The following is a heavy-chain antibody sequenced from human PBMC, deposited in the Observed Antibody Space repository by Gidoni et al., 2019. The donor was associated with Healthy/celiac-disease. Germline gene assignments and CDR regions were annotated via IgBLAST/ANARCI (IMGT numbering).Heavy chain of an antibody. CDR3: ARERGQWSYQLPRGRWFDP. CDR1: GFTVSSNY. CDR2: IYSGGST. D-gene: IGHD2-2*01. Sequence: EVQLVESGGGLVQPGGSLRLSCAASGFTVSSNYMSWVRQAPGKGLEWVSVIYSGGSTYYADSVKGRFTISRDNSKNTLYLQMNSLRAEDTAVYYCARERGQWSYQLPRGRWFDPWGQGTLVTVSS. J-gene: IGHJ5*02. V-gene: IGHV3-66*01.